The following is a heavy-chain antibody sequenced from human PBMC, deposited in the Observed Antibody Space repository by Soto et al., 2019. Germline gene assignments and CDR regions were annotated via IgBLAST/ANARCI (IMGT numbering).Heavy chain of an antibody. CDR1: GFTFSSYG. V-gene: IGHV3-33*01. Sequence: QVQLVESGGGVVQPGRSLRLSCAASGFTFSSYGMHWVRQAPGKGLEWVAVIWYDGSNKYYADSVKGRFTISRDNSKNTLYLQMNSLRAEDTAVYYCAAGLIAARLFYYYYGMDVW. J-gene: IGHJ6*01. D-gene: IGHD6-6*01. CDR2: IWYDGSNK. CDR3: AAGLIAARLFYYYYGMDV.